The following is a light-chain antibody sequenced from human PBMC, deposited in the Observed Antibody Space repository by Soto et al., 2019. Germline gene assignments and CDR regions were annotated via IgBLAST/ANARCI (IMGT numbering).Light chain of an antibody. V-gene: IGKV1-5*03. Sequence: DIQMTQSPSTLCGSVGERVTMTFRASQTISSWLAWYQQKPGKAPKLLIYKASTLKSGVPSRFSGSGSGTEYTLTVCSLQPADDATYRSQKSYGPPPWTFGQGTKVDIK. CDR2: KAS. CDR1: QTISSW. CDR3: QKSYGPPPWT. J-gene: IGKJ1*01.